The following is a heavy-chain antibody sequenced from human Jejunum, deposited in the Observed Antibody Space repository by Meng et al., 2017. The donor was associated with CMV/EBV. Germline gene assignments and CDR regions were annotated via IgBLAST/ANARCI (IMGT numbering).Heavy chain of an antibody. D-gene: IGHD3-10*01. Sequence: GAEEKRPGASVRVSGNCFDYPFTVYGGSWERKAPGQGLEWMAWRCAHDYDTSHAPKFQGRVTVTADRPTATAYMELRSLRSDDTAVYYCARGTPGRSYSDYWGPGTLVTVSS. CDR3: ARGTPGRSYSDY. CDR1: DYPFTVYG. J-gene: IGHJ4*02. V-gene: IGHV1-18*01. CDR2: RCAHDYDT.